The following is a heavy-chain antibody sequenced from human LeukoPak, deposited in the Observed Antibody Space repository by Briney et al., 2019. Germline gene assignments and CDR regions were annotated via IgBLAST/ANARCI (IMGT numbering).Heavy chain of an antibody. J-gene: IGHJ5*02. CDR3: ARVKPKYSSSSNWFDP. D-gene: IGHD6-13*01. CDR1: GYTFTSYD. V-gene: IGHV1-8*02. Sequence: ASVTVSCKASGYTFTSYDINWVRQAAGQGLEWMGWMNPNSGNTGYAQKFQGRVTMTRNTSISTAYMELSSLRSEDTAVYYCARVKPKYSSSSNWFDPWGQGTLVTVSS. CDR2: MNPNSGNT.